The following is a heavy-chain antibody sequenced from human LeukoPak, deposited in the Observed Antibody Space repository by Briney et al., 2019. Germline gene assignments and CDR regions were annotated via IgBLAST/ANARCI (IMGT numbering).Heavy chain of an antibody. D-gene: IGHD6-13*01. CDR3: ASRYSSSWTLFDY. CDR1: GGSFSGYY. Sequence: SETLPLTCAVYGGSFSGYYWSWIRQPPGKGLEWIGEINHSGSTNYNPSLKSRVTISVDTSKNQFSLKLSSVTAADTAVYYCASRYSSSWTLFDYWGQGTLVTVSS. CDR2: INHSGST. V-gene: IGHV4-34*01. J-gene: IGHJ4*02.